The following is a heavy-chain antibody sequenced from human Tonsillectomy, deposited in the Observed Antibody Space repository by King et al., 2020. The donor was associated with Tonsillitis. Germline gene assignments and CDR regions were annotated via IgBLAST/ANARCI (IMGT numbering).Heavy chain of an antibody. Sequence: VQLVESGGGVVQPGRSLRLSCAASGFTFSNYGMYWVRQAPGKGLEWVAVISFDGSRKYYADSVKGRFTISRDNSKNTLYLQMNSLRVEDTAVYYCANPPFEVRGGDVYWGYYYDVDVWGQGTTVSVSS. CDR1: GFTFSNYG. CDR3: ANPPFEVRGGDVYWGYYYDVDV. J-gene: IGHJ6*02. CDR2: ISFDGSRK. D-gene: IGHD2-21*02. V-gene: IGHV3-30*18.